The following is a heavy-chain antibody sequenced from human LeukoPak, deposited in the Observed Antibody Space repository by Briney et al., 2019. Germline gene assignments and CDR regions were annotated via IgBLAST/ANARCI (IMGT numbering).Heavy chain of an antibody. D-gene: IGHD3-3*02. J-gene: IGHJ4*02. V-gene: IGHV1-46*01. CDR3: AREPPSHFYFDY. CDR2: IYPSSGSA. Sequence: GASVEASCKASGYTFTNYCIHWVRQTPGQGLEYMGIIYPSSGSATYPQQFQGRVTMTRDTSTSTVYMELSSLRSDDTAVYYCAREPPSHFYFDYWGQGTLVTVSS. CDR1: GYTFTNYC.